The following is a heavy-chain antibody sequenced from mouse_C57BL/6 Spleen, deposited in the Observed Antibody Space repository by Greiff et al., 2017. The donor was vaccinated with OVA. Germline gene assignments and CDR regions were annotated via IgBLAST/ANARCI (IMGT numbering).Heavy chain of an antibody. Sequence: VKLMESGAELVRPGTSVKVSCTASGYAFTNYLIEWVKQRPGQGLEWIGVINPGSGGTNYNETFKGKATLTADKSSSTAYMQLSSLKSEDSAVYFCARAVPYYAMDDWGKGTSVTVSS. J-gene: IGHJ4*01. CDR3: ARAVPYYAMDD. CDR2: INPGSGGT. V-gene: IGHV1-54*01. CDR1: GYAFTNYL.